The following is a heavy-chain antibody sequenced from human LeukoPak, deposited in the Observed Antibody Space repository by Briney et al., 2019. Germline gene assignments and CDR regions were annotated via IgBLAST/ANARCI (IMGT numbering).Heavy chain of an antibody. D-gene: IGHD3-10*01. CDR3: AKIPPASGSYYWFDP. CDR1: GFTFSSYG. Sequence: GGSLRLSCAASGFTFSSYGMHWVRQAPGKGLEWVAFIRYDGSNKYYADSVKGRFTISRDNSKNTLYLQMNSLRADDTAVYYCAKIPPASGSYYWFDPWGQGTLVTVSS. J-gene: IGHJ5*02. CDR2: IRYDGSNK. V-gene: IGHV3-30*02.